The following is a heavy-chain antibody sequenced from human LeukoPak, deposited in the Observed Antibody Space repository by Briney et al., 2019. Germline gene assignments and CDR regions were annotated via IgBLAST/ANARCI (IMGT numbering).Heavy chain of an antibody. CDR2: IYSGGGI. V-gene: IGHV3-53*01. Sequence: GGSLRLSCAASGFTVSNYYMSWVRQAPGKGLEWVSVIYSGGGIYYADSVKGRFTISRDNSKNTLYLQMNSLRAEDTAVYYCARGYSSGWYAGYWGREPWSPSPQ. J-gene: IGHJ4*02. CDR1: GFTVSNYY. D-gene: IGHD6-19*01. CDR3: ARGYSSGWYAGY.